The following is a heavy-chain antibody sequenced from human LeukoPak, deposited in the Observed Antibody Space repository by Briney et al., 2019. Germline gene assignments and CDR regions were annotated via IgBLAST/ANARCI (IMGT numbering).Heavy chain of an antibody. CDR2: INWNGGST. J-gene: IGHJ3*02. CDR1: GFTFDDYG. V-gene: IGHV3-20*04. CDR3: ASSLVSGKQGDI. Sequence: PGGSLRLSCAASGFTFDDYGMSWVRQAPGKGLECVSGINWNGGSTGYADSVKGRFTISRDNAKNSLYLQMNSLRAEDTALYYCASSLVSGKQGDIWGQGTMVTVSS. D-gene: IGHD1-26*01.